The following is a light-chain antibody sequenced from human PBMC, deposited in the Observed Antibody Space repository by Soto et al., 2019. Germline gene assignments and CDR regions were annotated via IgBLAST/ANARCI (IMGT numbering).Light chain of an antibody. CDR3: QQYENLPT. J-gene: IGKJ5*01. Sequence: MRVTHSPSSLSASLGDRAVTTFQASQNINNYLNWYQQKPGRAPKLLIYDASNLEAGVPSRFRGSGSGTDFTFTISRLQPEDIATYYCQQYENLPTFGQGTRLEIK. CDR2: DAS. CDR1: QNINNY. V-gene: IGKV1-33*01.